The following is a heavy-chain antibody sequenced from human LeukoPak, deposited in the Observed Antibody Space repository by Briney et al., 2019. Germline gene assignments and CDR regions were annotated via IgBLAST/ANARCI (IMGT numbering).Heavy chain of an antibody. V-gene: IGHV3-7*01. D-gene: IGHD3-10*01. CDR1: GFTFSSYE. CDR3: ARADTKLLWFGEGFDY. Sequence: GSLILSCAASGFTFSSYEMNWVRQAPGKGLEWVANIKQDGSEKYYVDSVKGRFTISRDNAKNSLYLQMNSLRAEDTAVYYCARADTKLLWFGEGFDYWGQGTLVTVSS. CDR2: IKQDGSEK. J-gene: IGHJ4*02.